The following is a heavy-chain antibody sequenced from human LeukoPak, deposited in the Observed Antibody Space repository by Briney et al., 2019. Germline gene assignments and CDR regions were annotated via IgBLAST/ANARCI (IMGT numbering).Heavy chain of an antibody. CDR3: ARGPPYSGSYGWFDP. CDR2: INPSGGST. Sequence: ASVNVSCKASGYTVISYYMHWVRQAPGQGLEWMGIINPSGGSTSYAQKFQGRVTMTRDMSTSTVYMELSSLRSEDTAVYYCARGPPYSGSYGWFDPWGQGTLVTVSS. J-gene: IGHJ5*02. D-gene: IGHD1-26*01. V-gene: IGHV1-46*01. CDR1: GYTVISYY.